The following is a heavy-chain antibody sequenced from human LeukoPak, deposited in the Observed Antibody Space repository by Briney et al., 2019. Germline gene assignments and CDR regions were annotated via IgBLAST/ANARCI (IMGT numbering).Heavy chain of an antibody. D-gene: IGHD3-22*01. CDR2: IRGNGGST. CDR3: VKDDSYYYDSSGRDN. CDR1: GLTFSSYA. J-gene: IGHJ4*02. Sequence: GGSLRLSCSASGLTFSSYAMHWVRQAPGKGLEYVSAIRGNGGSTYYADSVKGRFTISRDNSKNTLYLQMSSLRAEDTAVYYCVKDDSYYYDSSGRDNWGQGTLVTVSS. V-gene: IGHV3-64D*09.